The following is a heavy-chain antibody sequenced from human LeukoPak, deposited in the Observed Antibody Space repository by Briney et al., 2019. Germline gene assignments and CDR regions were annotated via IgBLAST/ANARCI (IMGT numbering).Heavy chain of an antibody. CDR1: GGSISSSSYY. CDR3: ARDSQGDTAMVTWFDY. V-gene: IGHV4-39*07. D-gene: IGHD5-18*01. CDR2: IYYSGST. Sequence: NPSETLSLTCTVSGGSISSSSYYWGWIRQPPGKGLEWIGSIYYSGSTYYNPSLKSRVTISVDTSKNQFSLKLSSVTAADTAVYYCARDSQGDTAMVTWFDYWGQGTLVTVSS. J-gene: IGHJ4*02.